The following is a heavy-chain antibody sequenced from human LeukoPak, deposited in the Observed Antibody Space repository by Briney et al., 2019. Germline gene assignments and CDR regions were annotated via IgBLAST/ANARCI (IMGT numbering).Heavy chain of an antibody. D-gene: IGHD4-17*01. Sequence: GRSLRLSCAASGFSFSSYGMHWVRQAPGKGLEWVAVISYDGSSKYYADSVKGRFTISRDNSENTLYLQMNSLRAEVTAVYYCARETGSAVGSTDFDYWGQGTLVTVSS. CDR2: ISYDGSSK. CDR3: ARETGSAVGSTDFDY. J-gene: IGHJ4*02. V-gene: IGHV3-30*19. CDR1: GFSFSSYG.